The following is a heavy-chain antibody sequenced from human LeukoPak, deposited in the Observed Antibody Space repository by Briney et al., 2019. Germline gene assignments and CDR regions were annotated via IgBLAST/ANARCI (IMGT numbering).Heavy chain of an antibody. D-gene: IGHD5-18*01. J-gene: IGHJ3*02. Sequence: PGGSLRLSCAASGFTVSSNYMSWVRQAPGKGLEWVSVIYSGGSTYYADSVKGRFTISRDNSKNTLYLQMNSLRAEDTAVYYYARGSRAMAGHDAFDIWGQGTMVTVSS. V-gene: IGHV3-66*01. CDR2: IYSGGST. CDR1: GFTVSSNY. CDR3: ARGSRAMAGHDAFDI.